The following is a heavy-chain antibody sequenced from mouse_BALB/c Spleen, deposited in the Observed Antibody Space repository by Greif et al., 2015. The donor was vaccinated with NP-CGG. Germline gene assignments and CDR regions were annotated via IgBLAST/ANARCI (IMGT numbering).Heavy chain of an antibody. J-gene: IGHJ4*01. CDR1: GSTFTDYY. D-gene: IGHD4-1*01. V-gene: IGHV1-84*02. CDR3: ARRTGTEAMDY. CDR2: IYPGSGNT. Sequence: QVQLPPSGPELVKPGASVKISCKASGSTFTDYYIHWETQKPGQGLEWLGCIYPGSGNTKYNGKVKGKATLTVDTSSSTAYMQISSLTSEETAVYFCARRTGTEAMDYWGQGTAVTVSS.